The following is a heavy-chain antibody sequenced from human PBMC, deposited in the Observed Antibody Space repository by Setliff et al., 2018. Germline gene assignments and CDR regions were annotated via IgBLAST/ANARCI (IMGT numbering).Heavy chain of an antibody. J-gene: IGHJ4*02. CDR2: IKSKADGGTA. Sequence: GGSLRLSCAASGFTCSDAWMNWVRQAPGKGLEWVGRIKSKADGGTADFAAPVKGRFTISRDDSKNTMSLQMNSLKTEDTAVYFCATRLGDFWGQGTLVTV. CDR1: GFTCSDAW. V-gene: IGHV3-15*01. CDR3: ATRLGDF.